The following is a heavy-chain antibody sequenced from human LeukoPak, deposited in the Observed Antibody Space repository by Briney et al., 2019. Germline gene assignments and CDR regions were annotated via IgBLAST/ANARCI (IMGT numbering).Heavy chain of an antibody. CDR2: IIPIFGTA. V-gene: IGHV1-69*05. CDR1: GGTFSSYA. Sequence: SVKVSXKASGGTFSSYAISWVRQAPGQGLEWIGGIIPIFGTANYAQKFQGRVTITTDESTSTAYMELSSLRSEDTAVYYCARPVVPAAMGSWFDPWGQGTLVTVSS. CDR3: ARPVVPAAMGSWFDP. D-gene: IGHD2-2*01. J-gene: IGHJ5*02.